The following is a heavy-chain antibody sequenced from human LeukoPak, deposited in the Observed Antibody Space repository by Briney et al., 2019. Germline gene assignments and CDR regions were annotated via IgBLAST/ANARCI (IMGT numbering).Heavy chain of an antibody. CDR1: GFTFSSYG. CDR2: ISGSGGGT. Sequence: GGSLRLSCAASGFTFSSYGMSWVRQAPGKGLEWVSAISGSGGGTYYADSVKGRFTISRDNSKNTLYLQMNSLRAEDTAVYYCAKVTYGLGSRPFDYWGQGTLVTVSS. D-gene: IGHD3-10*01. J-gene: IGHJ4*02. CDR3: AKVTYGLGSRPFDY. V-gene: IGHV3-23*01.